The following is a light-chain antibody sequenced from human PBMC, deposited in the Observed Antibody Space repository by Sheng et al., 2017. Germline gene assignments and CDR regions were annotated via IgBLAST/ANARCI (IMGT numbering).Light chain of an antibody. CDR2: AAS. CDR1: QGIFHY. J-gene: IGKJ2*01. V-gene: IGKV1-27*01. Sequence: DIQMTQSPSSLSASVGDRVTITCRASQGIFHYLAWYQQKPGKVPKLLIYAASTLQSGVPSRFSGSGSGTDFTLTISSLQPEDFATYYCQQSFITPYTFGQGTKLEIK. CDR3: QQSFITPYT.